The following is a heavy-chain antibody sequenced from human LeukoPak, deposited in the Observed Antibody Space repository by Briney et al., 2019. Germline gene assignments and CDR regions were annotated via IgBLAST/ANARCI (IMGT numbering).Heavy chain of an antibody. CDR1: GGSISSGGYY. V-gene: IGHV4-30-2*01. J-gene: IGHJ4*02. Sequence: ASETLSLTCTVSGGSISSGGYYWSWIRQPPGKGREWIGYIYHSGSTYYNPSLKSRVTISVDRSKNQFSLKLSSVTAADTAVYYCAGERMVVPAATDYWGQGTLVTVSS. CDR2: IYHSGST. CDR3: AGERMVVPAATDY. D-gene: IGHD2-2*01.